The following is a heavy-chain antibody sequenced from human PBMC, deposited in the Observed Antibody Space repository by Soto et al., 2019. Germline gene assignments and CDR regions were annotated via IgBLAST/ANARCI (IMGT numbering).Heavy chain of an antibody. J-gene: IGHJ4*02. CDR1: GGTFSRHA. CDR3: ARGWGYDSNDYYYAY. D-gene: IGHD3-22*01. CDR2: IIPIFGTA. Sequence: QVQLVQSGAEVRKPESSVKVSCKASGGTFSRHAISWVRQAPGQGLEWMGGIIPIFGTANPAQKFQGRVTIIADESTSTVYMELSSLRSEDTAMYYCARGWGYDSNDYYYAYWGQGTLVIVSS. V-gene: IGHV1-69*01.